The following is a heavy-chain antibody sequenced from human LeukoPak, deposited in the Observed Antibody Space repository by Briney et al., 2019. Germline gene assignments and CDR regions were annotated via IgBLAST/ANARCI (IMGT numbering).Heavy chain of an antibody. CDR1: GFTFSDHY. V-gene: IGHV3-72*01. CDR3: ARRAMVRGAYEYFQH. J-gene: IGHJ1*01. D-gene: IGHD3-10*01. Sequence: GGSLRLPCAASGFTFSDHYMDWVRQAPGKGLEWVGRTRNKANSYTTEYAASVKGRFTISRDDSKNSLYLQMNSLKAEDTAVYYCARRAMVRGAYEYFQHWGQGTLVTVSS. CDR2: TRNKANSYTT.